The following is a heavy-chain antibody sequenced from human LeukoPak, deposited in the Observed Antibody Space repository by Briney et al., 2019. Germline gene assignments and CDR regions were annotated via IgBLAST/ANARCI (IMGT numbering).Heavy chain of an antibody. CDR2: IYYSGST. J-gene: IGHJ2*01. Sequence: SQTLSLTCTVSGGSISSGDYYWSWIRQPPGKGLEWIGYIYYSGSTYYNPSLKSRVTISVDTSKNQFSLKLSSVTAADTAVYYCARRVCGSCSGGSCYAFRYFDLWGRGSVVSVSS. CDR1: GGSISSGDYY. V-gene: IGHV4-30-4*01. D-gene: IGHD2-15*01. CDR3: ARRVCGSCSGGSCYAFRYFDL.